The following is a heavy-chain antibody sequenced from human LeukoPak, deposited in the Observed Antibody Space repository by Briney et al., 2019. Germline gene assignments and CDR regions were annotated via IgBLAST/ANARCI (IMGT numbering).Heavy chain of an antibody. Sequence: ASVKVSCKASGYTFTSYAMNWVRQAPGQGLEWMGWINTNTGNPTYAQGFTGRFVFSLDTSVSTAYLQISSLKAEDTAVYYCARGYTKDMTSVTHFDYWGQGTLVTVSS. CDR1: GYTFTSYA. V-gene: IGHV7-4-1*02. D-gene: IGHD4-17*01. J-gene: IGHJ4*02. CDR3: ARGYTKDMTSVTHFDY. CDR2: INTNTGNP.